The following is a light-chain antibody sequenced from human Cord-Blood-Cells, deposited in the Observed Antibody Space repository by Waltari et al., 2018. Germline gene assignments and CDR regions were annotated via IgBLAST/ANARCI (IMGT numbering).Light chain of an antibody. CDR2: GNS. V-gene: IGLV1-40*01. Sequence: QSVLTQPPSVSGAPGQRVTISCTGSSSNIGAGYDVHWYQQLPGTAPKLLIYGNSNRPSGVPDRCSGSKSGTSASLAITGLQAEDEADYYCQSYDSSLSFYVFGTGTKVTVL. CDR3: QSYDSSLSFYV. CDR1: SSNIGAGYD. J-gene: IGLJ1*01.